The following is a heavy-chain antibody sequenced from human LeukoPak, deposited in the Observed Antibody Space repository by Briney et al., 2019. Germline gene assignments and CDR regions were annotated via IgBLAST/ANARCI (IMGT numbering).Heavy chain of an antibody. Sequence: GGSLRLSCAASGFTFSSYWMSWVRQAPGKGLEWVANIKQDGSEKYYVDSVKGRFTISRDNAKNSLYLQMNSLRAEDTAVYYCAREVVVVPAAMRTKGFYYYYYMDVWGKGTTVTISS. CDR2: IKQDGSEK. CDR1: GFTFSSYW. CDR3: AREVVVVPAAMRTKGFYYYYYMDV. J-gene: IGHJ6*03. D-gene: IGHD2-2*01. V-gene: IGHV3-7*01.